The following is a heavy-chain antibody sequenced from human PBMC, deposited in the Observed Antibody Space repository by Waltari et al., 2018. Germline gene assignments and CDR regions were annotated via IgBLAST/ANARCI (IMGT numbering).Heavy chain of an antibody. Sequence: EVQLVESGGGLVQPGGSLRLSCAASGFTFSSYSMNWVRQAPGKGLEWVSYISSSSSTIYYADSVKGRFTISRDNAKNSLYLQMNSLRAADTAVYYCARPGDLGGTSFHYWGQGTLVTVSS. CDR2: ISSSSSTI. V-gene: IGHV3-48*01. CDR3: ARPGDLGGTSFHY. D-gene: IGHD1-26*01. J-gene: IGHJ4*02. CDR1: GFTFSSYS.